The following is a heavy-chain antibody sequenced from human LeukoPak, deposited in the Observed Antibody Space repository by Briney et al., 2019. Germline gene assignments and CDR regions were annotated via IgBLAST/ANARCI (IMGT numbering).Heavy chain of an antibody. D-gene: IGHD3-22*01. V-gene: IGHV3-9*01. CDR1: GFNFDDYA. J-gene: IGHJ2*01. CDR3: AKDIGHYYDSTGYYGGWYFDL. CDR2: ISWNSFSI. Sequence: GGSLRLSCTASGFNFDDYAMHWVRQAPGKGLEWVSGISWNSFSIGYADSVKRRFTVSRDNDKNSLYLQMNGLRAEDTALYYCAKDIGHYYDSTGYYGGWYFDLWGRGTLVTVSS.